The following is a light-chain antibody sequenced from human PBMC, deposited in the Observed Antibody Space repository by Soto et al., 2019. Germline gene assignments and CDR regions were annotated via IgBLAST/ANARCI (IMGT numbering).Light chain of an antibody. CDR1: RYNIGAGYD. CDR3: QSYDSSLSAVV. Sequence: QPVLTQPPSVSGAPGQRVTISCTGSRYNIGAGYDVHWYQQFSGTAPKVLIYGNSNRPSGVPDRFSGSKSGTSASLAITGLQAEDEADYSCQSYDSSLSAVVFGGGTKLTVL. V-gene: IGLV1-40*01. CDR2: GNS. J-gene: IGLJ2*01.